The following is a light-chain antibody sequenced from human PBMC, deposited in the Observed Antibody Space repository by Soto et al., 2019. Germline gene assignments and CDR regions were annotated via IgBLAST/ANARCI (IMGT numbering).Light chain of an antibody. CDR3: QQRSNWPIT. V-gene: IGKV3-11*01. CDR1: QSVSRNN. CDR2: GAS. J-gene: IGKJ5*01. Sequence: ETFLTQSPVTLSLSPGERATLSCRASQSVSRNNLVWYQQRPGQPPRLLIYGASSRATGIPARFSGSGSGTDFTLTISSLEPEDFAVYYCQQRSNWPITFGQGTRLEIK.